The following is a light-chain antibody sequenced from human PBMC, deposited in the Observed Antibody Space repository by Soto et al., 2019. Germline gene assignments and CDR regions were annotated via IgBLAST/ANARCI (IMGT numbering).Light chain of an antibody. J-gene: IGKJ4*01. CDR3: QQRSNWPLT. CDR2: GAS. Sequence: EIVLTQSPGTLSLSPGERATLSCRASQSVSSSYLAWYQQKPGQAPRLLIYGASARATGVPARFSVSGSGTEFTLTISSLEPEDFAVYYCQQRSNWPLTFGGGTKVDIK. V-gene: IGKV3D-20*02. CDR1: QSVSSSY.